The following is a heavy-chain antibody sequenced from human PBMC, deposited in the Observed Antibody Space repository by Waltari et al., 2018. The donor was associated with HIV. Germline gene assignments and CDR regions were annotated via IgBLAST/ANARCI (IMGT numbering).Heavy chain of an antibody. CDR1: GYIFSTHG. D-gene: IGHD2-21*02. CDR2: INSLQNRT. V-gene: IGHV1-18*01. CDR3: ARDRDLKYDSGTALAY. J-gene: IGHJ4*02. Sequence: QLVQSAGGVQTVGASVNISCKTYGYIFSTHGISWVRWAPGRGLEWVGGINSLQNRTHFALSFKGRVAMSSDTSTNTTHLHLTRLTSDDSAIYYCARDRDLKYDSGTALAYWGQGTLVSVSS.